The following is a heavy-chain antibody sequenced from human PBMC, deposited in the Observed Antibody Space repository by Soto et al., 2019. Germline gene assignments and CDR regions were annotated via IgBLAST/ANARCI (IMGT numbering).Heavy chain of an antibody. Sequence: QAQLQQWGTGLLKHSETLSLTYAVYGGSLSGNYWGWIRQPPGKGLEWIGETHHSGSTAYNPSLKSRVTISVDTSRNQFSLKLNSVTAADTAVYYCARTTAAIHLNYWSQGTLVTVSS. J-gene: IGHJ4*02. CDR2: THHSGST. CDR1: GGSLSGNY. V-gene: IGHV4-34*01. D-gene: IGHD2-21*02. CDR3: ARTTAAIHLNY.